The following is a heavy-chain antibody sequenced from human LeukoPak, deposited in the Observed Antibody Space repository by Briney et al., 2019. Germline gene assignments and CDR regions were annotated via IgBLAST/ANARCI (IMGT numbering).Heavy chain of an antibody. V-gene: IGHV3-30*03. J-gene: IGHJ4*02. Sequence: GGSLRLSCAASGFTFSSYGMHWVRQAPGKGLEWVAVISYDGSNKYYADSVKGRFTISRDNSKNTLYLQMNSLRAEDTAVYYCASAPGFYGGGYWGQGTPVTVSS. CDR3: ASAPGFYGGGY. CDR2: ISYDGSNK. CDR1: GFTFSSYG. D-gene: IGHD3-16*01.